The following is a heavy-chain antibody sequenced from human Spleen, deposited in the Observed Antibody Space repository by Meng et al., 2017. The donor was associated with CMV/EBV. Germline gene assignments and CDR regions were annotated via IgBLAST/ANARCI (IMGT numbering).Heavy chain of an antibody. J-gene: IGHJ4*02. Sequence: GGSLRLSCAASGFTFIDYYMSWIRQAPGKGLEWVAVISYDGSNKYYADSVKGRFTISRDNSKNTLYLQMNSLRAEDTAVYYCASDYSMIWGQGTLVTVSS. V-gene: IGHV3-30*03. CDR3: ASDYSMI. CDR1: GFTFIDYY. D-gene: IGHD2-15*01. CDR2: ISYDGSNK.